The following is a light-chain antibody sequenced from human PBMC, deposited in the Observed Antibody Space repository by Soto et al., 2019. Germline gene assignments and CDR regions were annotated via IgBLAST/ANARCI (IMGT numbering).Light chain of an antibody. Sequence: EKVMSLSPSTLSVSKGERATLSCRASQSVNSNLAWYQQKLGQAPRVLIFGASTRATGIPARFSGSGSGTEFSLTINSLQSEDFAVYYCQEYNTWPWTFGQGTKVDIK. J-gene: IGKJ1*01. CDR2: GAS. CDR3: QEYNTWPWT. V-gene: IGKV3-15*01. CDR1: QSVNSN.